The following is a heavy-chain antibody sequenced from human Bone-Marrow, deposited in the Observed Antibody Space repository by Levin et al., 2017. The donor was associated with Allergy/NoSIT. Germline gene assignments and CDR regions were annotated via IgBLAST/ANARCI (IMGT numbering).Heavy chain of an antibody. J-gene: IGHJ6*02. CDR3: ASIMEGYYYYGMDV. Sequence: GESLKISCAASGFTFSSYWMHWVRQAPGKGLVWVSRINSDGSSTSYADSVKGRFTISRDNAKNTLYLQMNSLRAEDTAVYYCASIMEGYYYYGMDVWGQGTTVTVSS. CDR1: GFTFSSYW. D-gene: IGHD3-16*01. CDR2: INSDGSST. V-gene: IGHV3-74*01.